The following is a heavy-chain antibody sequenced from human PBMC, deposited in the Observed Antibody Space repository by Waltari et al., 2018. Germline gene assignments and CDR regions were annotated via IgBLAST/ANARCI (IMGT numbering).Heavy chain of an antibody. Sequence: EVQLVESGGGLVQPGGSLRLSCAASGFTFSSYRMNWVRQAPGKGLEWVSSITSSSTYTSYANSVKGRFTISRDNARNSLFVEMKSLRAEDTAVYYCARDLGSRGPRGMDVWGQGTTVIVS. J-gene: IGHJ6*02. CDR2: ITSSSTYT. CDR1: GFTFSSYR. V-gene: IGHV3-21*01. CDR3: ARDLGSRGPRGMDV. D-gene: IGHD2-2*01.